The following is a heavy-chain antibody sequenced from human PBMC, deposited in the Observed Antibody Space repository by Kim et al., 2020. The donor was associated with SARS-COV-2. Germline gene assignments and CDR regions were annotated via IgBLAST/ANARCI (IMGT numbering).Heavy chain of an antibody. CDR2: ISYDGSNK. D-gene: IGHD1-26*01. J-gene: IGHJ6*02. V-gene: IGHV3-30*18. CDR1: GFTFSSYG. CDR3: AKGHSGSYYYGMDV. Sequence: GGSLRLSCAASGFTFSSYGMHWVRQAPGKGLEWVAVISYDGSNKYYADSVKGRFTISRDNSKNTLYLQMNSLRAEDTAVYYWAKGHSGSYYYGMDVWGQGTTVTVSS.